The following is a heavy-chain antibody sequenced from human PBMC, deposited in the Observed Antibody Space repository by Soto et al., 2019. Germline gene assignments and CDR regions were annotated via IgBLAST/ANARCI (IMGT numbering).Heavy chain of an antibody. CDR1: GYTFTSYA. J-gene: IGHJ4*02. Sequence: ASVKVSCKASGYTFTSYAMHCVRQAPGQRLEWMGWINAGNGNTKYSQKFQGRVTITRDTSASTAYMELSSLRSEDTAVYYCAREDVLLWFGELLSFDYWXQGTLVTVSS. CDR2: INAGNGNT. CDR3: AREDVLLWFGELLSFDY. V-gene: IGHV1-3*01. D-gene: IGHD3-10*01.